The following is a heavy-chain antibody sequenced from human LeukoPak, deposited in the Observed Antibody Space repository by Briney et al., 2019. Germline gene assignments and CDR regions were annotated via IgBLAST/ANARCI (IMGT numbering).Heavy chain of an antibody. CDR2: ISAYNGNT. D-gene: IGHD5-24*01. CDR1: GYTFNSYG. J-gene: IGHJ4*02. Sequence: ASVKVSCKASGYTFNSYGINWVRQAPGQGLEWMGWISAYNGNTDYAQKFQGRVTMTTDTSTSSAYMELRSLRSDDTAVYYCARGDGRFDLSVYWGQGTLVTVSS. CDR3: ARGDGRFDLSVY. V-gene: IGHV1-18*01.